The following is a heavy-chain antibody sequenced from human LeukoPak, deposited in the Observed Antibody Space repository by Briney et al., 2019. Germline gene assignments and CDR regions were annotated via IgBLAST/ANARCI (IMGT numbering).Heavy chain of an antibody. CDR2: IYATGTT. CDR1: GGSISGYF. J-gene: IGHJ1*01. D-gene: IGHD3-16*02. V-gene: IGHV4-4*07. Sequence: SETLSLTCAVSGGSISGYFWSWIRQPAGKGLEWIGRIYATGTTNYNPSLKSRVTMSLDTSKNQFSLNLTFVTAADTAVYYCAREGGGSNRCLDWGQGTLVTVSS. CDR3: AREGGGSNRCLD.